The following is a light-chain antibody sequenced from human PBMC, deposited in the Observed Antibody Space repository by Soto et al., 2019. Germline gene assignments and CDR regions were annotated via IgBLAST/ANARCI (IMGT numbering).Light chain of an antibody. J-gene: IGKJ2*01. V-gene: IGKV2-24*01. CDR2: KVS. Sequence: DIVLTQTPLSSPVTLGQPASISCRSSQSLVHSDGNTYLSWFHQRPGQPPRLLIDKVSNRFSGVPDRFSGSGAGTEFTLKINRVEAEDVGIYFCMQAIQYRPYTFGQGTKLEIK. CDR1: QSLVHSDGNTY. CDR3: MQAIQYRPYT.